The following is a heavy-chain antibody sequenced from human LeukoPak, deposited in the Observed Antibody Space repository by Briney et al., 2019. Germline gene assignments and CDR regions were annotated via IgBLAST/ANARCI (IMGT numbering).Heavy chain of an antibody. CDR2: INHSGST. CDR1: GGSFSGYY. CDR3: ASQKYYYDSSGYHFHDPFDY. V-gene: IGHV4-34*01. J-gene: IGHJ4*02. D-gene: IGHD3-22*01. Sequence: SETLSLTCAVYGGSFSGYYWSRIRQPPGKGLEWIGEINHSGSTNYNPSLKSRVTISVDTSKNQFSLKLSSVTAADTAVYYCASQKYYYDSSGYHFHDPFDYWGQGTLVTVSS.